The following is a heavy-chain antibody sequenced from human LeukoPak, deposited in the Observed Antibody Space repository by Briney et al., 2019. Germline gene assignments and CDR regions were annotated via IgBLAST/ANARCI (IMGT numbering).Heavy chain of an antibody. Sequence: GGSLRLSCAASGFTFTTFWMTWVRQAPGKGLEWVANISPDGRDKYYVDSVKGRFTISRDNAKDSLFLQMNSLRADDTAMYFCTRVGVGGYWGQGTLVTVSS. J-gene: IGHJ4*02. V-gene: IGHV3-7*01. D-gene: IGHD3-16*01. CDR1: GFTFTTFW. CDR2: ISPDGRDK. CDR3: TRVGVGGY.